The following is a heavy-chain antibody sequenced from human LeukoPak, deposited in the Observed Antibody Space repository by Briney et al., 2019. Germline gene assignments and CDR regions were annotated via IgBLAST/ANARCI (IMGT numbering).Heavy chain of an antibody. D-gene: IGHD2-2*01. CDR3: ARDNPYVGYCSSTSCYHLDY. J-gene: IGHJ4*02. Sequence: GASVKVTCKASGYTFTGYYMHWVRQAPGQGLEWMGWINPNSGGTNYAQKFQGRVTMTRDTSISTAYMELSRLRSDDTAVYYCARDNPYVGYCSSTSCYHLDYWGQGTLVTVSS. CDR2: INPNSGGT. CDR1: GYTFTGYY. V-gene: IGHV1-2*02.